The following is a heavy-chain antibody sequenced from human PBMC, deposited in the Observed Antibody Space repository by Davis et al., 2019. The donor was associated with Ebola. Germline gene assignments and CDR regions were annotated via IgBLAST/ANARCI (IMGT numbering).Heavy chain of an antibody. D-gene: IGHD3-22*01. J-gene: IGHJ5*02. CDR1: GFTFSNSP. CDR3: AKGNYDSSGYWAYWFDP. CDR2: IWYDGSVK. V-gene: IGHV3-33*06. Sequence: GESLKISCAGSGFTFSNSPIHWVRQAPGKGLEWVGLIWYDGSVKYYADSVKGRFTISRDNSENTLFLQMNRLRVEDTAIYYCAKGNYDSSGYWAYWFDPWGQGTLVTVSS.